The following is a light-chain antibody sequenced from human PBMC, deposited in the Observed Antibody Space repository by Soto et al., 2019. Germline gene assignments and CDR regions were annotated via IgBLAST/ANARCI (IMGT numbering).Light chain of an antibody. J-gene: IGLJ1*01. CDR2: EVS. CDR1: STDVGGYNY. CDR3: SSYAGSNNRGV. V-gene: IGLV2-8*01. Sequence: QSVLTQPPSASGSPGQSVTISCTGTSTDVGGYNYISWYQHHPGKGPKLIIYEVSERPSGVPDHFSGSKSGNTASLTVSGLQAEDEADYYCSSYAGSNNRGVFGSGTKVTVL.